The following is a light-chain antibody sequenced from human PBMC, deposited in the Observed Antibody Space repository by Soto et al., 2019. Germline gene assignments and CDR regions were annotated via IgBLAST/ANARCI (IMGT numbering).Light chain of an antibody. Sequence: EVVMTQSPAALSVSPGERATLSCRASQSVDTNLAWYQQRPGQTPRLLIHGASTRATGFPARFSGSGSGTEFTLTISSLQSEDFAIYYCQQYNNWPLTFGGGTKVEIK. V-gene: IGKV3-15*01. J-gene: IGKJ4*01. CDR1: QSVDTN. CDR2: GAS. CDR3: QQYNNWPLT.